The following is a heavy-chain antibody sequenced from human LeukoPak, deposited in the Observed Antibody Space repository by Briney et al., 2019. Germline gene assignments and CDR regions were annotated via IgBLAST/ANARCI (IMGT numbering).Heavy chain of an antibody. CDR3: AKDAIGQYRPYHFDW. J-gene: IGHJ4*02. CDR2: ISGSGEST. CDR1: GFTFSSFA. V-gene: IGHV3-23*01. Sequence: GGSLRLSCAASGFTFSSFAMSWVRQAPGKGLEWVSSISGSGESTYYADYVKGRFTVSRDNSKNTLNLQLNSLRAEDTAVYYCAKDAIGQYRPYHFDWWGQGTLVTVSS. D-gene: IGHD2-2*01.